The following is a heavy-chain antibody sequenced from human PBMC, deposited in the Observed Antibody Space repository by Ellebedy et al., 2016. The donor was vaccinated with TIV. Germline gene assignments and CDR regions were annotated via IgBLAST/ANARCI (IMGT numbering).Heavy chain of an antibody. V-gene: IGHV4-30-4*01. CDR2: IYYSGST. CDR3: ASSTRDGFNFVGGNWYFDL. Sequence: LRLXCAVYGGSFSGYYWSWIRQPPGKGLEWIGYIYYSGSTYYNPSLKSRVTISVDTSKNQFSLKLTSVTAADTAVYYCASSTRDGFNFVGGNWYFDLWGRGTLVTVSS. CDR1: GGSFSGYY. D-gene: IGHD5-24*01. J-gene: IGHJ2*01.